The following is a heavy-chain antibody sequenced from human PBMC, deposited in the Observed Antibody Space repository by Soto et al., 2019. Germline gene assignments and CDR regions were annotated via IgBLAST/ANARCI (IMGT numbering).Heavy chain of an antibody. Sequence: ASVKVSCKASGYTFTSYDINWVRQATGQGLEWMGWMNPNSGNTGYAQKFQGRVTMTRNTSISTAYMELSSLRSEDTAVYYCARGVVAATPQNYYYYYMDVWGKGTTVTVSS. CDR3: ARGVVAATPQNYYYYYMDV. CDR1: GYTFTSYD. V-gene: IGHV1-8*01. CDR2: MNPNSGNT. J-gene: IGHJ6*03. D-gene: IGHD2-15*01.